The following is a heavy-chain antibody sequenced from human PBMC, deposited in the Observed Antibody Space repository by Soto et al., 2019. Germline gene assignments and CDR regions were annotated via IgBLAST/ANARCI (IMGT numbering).Heavy chain of an antibody. CDR3: ARAGDYGDYTHFDY. CDR1: GYTFTGYY. CDR2: INPNSAGT. V-gene: IGHV1-2*02. Sequence: ASVKVSCKASGYTFTGYYMHWVRQAPGQGLEWMGWINPNSAGTNYAQKFQGRVTMTRDTSISTAYMELSRLRSDDTAVYYCARAGDYGDYTHFDYWGQGTLVTVSS. J-gene: IGHJ4*02. D-gene: IGHD4-17*01.